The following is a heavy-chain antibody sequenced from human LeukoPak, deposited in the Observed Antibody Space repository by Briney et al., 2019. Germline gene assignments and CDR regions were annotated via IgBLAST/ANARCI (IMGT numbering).Heavy chain of an antibody. CDR3: ARDMVKAAAGNS. D-gene: IGHD6-13*01. V-gene: IGHV3-30-3*01. CDR2: ISYDGSNK. J-gene: IGHJ5*02. CDR1: GFTFSSYA. Sequence: GRSLRLSCAASGFTFSSYAMHWVRQAPGEGLEWVAVISYDGSNKYYADSVKGRFTISRDNSKNTLYLQMNSLRAEDTAVYYCARDMVKAAAGNSWGQGTLVTVSS.